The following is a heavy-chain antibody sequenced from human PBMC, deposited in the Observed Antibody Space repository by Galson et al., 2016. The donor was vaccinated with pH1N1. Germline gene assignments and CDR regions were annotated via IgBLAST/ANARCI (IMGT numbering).Heavy chain of an antibody. Sequence: SLRLSCAASGFSFSDYYMSWVRQAPGKGLEWVSYIRSSRRDTNYSDSVKGRFSISRDTAKNLLLLQMNSLRAEDTAVYYCARGGVSVAAVFDLWGQGALVTVSP. CDR3: ARGGVSVAAVFDL. J-gene: IGHJ4*02. CDR2: IRSSRRDT. V-gene: IGHV3-11*06. CDR1: GFSFSDYY. D-gene: IGHD6-19*01.